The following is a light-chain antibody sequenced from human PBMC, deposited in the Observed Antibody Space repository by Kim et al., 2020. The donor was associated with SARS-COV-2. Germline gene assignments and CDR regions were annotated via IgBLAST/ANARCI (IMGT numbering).Light chain of an antibody. J-gene: IGLJ3*02. CDR1: NIGSKN. V-gene: IGLV3-9*01. Sequence: VAVEQASSITGGGDNIGSKNVCWYHQKAGQAPVLVIYRDRSRPAEIPERFSGSNSGNTATLTVSRAQAGDEAYYYCQVWDSSTWVFGAGTQLTVL. CDR3: QVWDSSTWV. CDR2: RDR.